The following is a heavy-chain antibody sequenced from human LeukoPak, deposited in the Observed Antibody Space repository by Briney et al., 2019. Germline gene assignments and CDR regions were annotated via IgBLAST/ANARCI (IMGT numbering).Heavy chain of an antibody. V-gene: IGHV1-2*02. Sequence: GASVKVSCKASGYTFTGYYMHWVRQAPGQGLEWMGWINPNSGGTNYAQKFQGRVTMTRDTSISTAYMELSSLRSEDTAVYYCASDSGGSQKNYYYYMDVWGKGTTVTVSS. CDR2: INPNSGGT. D-gene: IGHD2-15*01. CDR1: GYTFTGYY. CDR3: ASDSGGSQKNYYYYMDV. J-gene: IGHJ6*03.